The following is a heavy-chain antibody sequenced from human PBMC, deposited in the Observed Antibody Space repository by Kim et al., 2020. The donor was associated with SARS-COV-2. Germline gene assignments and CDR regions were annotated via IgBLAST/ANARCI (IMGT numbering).Heavy chain of an antibody. D-gene: IGHD1-26*01. V-gene: IGHV4-39*07. CDR1: GGSISSSSYY. J-gene: IGHJ4*02. CDR2: IYYSGST. Sequence: SETLSLTCTVSGGSISSSSYYWGWIRQPPGKGLEWIGSIYYSGSTYYNPSLKSRVTISVDTSKNQFSLKLSSVTAADTAVYYCARVVEWELGHAYFDYWGQGTLCTVSS. CDR3: ARVVEWELGHAYFDY.